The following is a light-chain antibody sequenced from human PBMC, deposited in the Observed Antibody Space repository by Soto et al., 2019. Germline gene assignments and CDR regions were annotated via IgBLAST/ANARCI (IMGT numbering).Light chain of an antibody. CDR2: AAS. CDR3: LQDYNYPLA. J-gene: IGKJ1*01. V-gene: IGKV1-6*01. Sequence: AIQMTQSPSSLSASVGDRVTNSCRASRGIMNDLAWYQQKPGKAPKVLIYAASSLQSGVPLRFSGSGSGTDFTLTISSLQPEDFATYYCLQDYNYPLAFGQGTKVEIK. CDR1: RGIMND.